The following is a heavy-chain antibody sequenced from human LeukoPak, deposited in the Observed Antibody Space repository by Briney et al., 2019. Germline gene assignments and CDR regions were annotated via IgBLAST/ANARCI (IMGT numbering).Heavy chain of an antibody. Sequence: SETLSLTCAVYGGSFSGYYWSWIRQPPGKGLEWIGEINHSGSTNYNPSLKSRVTISVDTSKNQFSLMLSSVTAADTAVYYCARVKGDTAMVSDYWGQGTLVTVSS. CDR3: ARVKGDTAMVSDY. CDR1: GGSFSGYY. J-gene: IGHJ4*02. D-gene: IGHD5-18*01. CDR2: INHSGST. V-gene: IGHV4-34*01.